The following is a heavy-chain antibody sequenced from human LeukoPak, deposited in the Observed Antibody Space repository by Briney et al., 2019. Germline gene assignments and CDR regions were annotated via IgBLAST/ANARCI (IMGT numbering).Heavy chain of an antibody. J-gene: IGHJ4*02. D-gene: IGHD3-22*01. CDR2: IIPIFGTA. CDR3: AREDYYDSSGPFDY. CDR1: GGTFSSYA. V-gene: IGHV1-69*01. Sequence: SVKVSCKASGGTFSSYAISWVRQAPAQGLEWMGGIIPIFGTANYAQKFQGRVTITADESTSTAYMELSSLRSEDTAVYYCAREDYYDSSGPFDYWGQGTLVTVSS.